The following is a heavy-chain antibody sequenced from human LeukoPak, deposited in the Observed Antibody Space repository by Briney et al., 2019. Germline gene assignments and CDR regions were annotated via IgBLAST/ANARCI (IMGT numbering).Heavy chain of an antibody. CDR2: IIPILGIA. CDR1: GGTFSSYT. D-gene: IGHD3-10*01. J-gene: IGHJ6*03. V-gene: IGHV1-69*04. Sequence: ASVKVSCKASGGTFSSYTISWVRQAPGQGLEWMGRIIPILGIANYAQKFQGRVTITADKSTSTAYMELSSLRAEDTAVYYCARDQVVRGVIDYYYYMDVWGKGTTVTVSS. CDR3: ARDQVVRGVIDYYYYMDV.